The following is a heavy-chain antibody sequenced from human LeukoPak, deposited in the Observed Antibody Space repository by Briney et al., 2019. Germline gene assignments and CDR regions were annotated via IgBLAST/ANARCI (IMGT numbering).Heavy chain of an antibody. CDR2: IYFNAGST. J-gene: IGHJ5*02. Sequence: PSETLSLTCSVSGGSISTTIYYWGWLPQPPGKGLEWIGSIYFNAGSTFYNPSLKRRATLSVDTSKNQFSLSLSSVTAADTAVCYCARPLYKNWHQLDPWGQGTLVTVSS. CDR3: ARPLYKNWHQLDP. D-gene: IGHD1-1*01. CDR1: GGSISTTIYY. V-gene: IGHV4-39*01.